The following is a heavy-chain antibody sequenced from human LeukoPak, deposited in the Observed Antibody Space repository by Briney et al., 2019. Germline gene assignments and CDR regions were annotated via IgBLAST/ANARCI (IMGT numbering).Heavy chain of an antibody. CDR3: ARVPEGTYYYDSSGYPFDY. Sequence: GGSLRLSCAASGFTFSNAWMSWVRQAPGKGLEWVGRIKSKTDGGTTDYAAPVKGRFTISRDDSKNTLYLQMNSLKTEDTAVYYCARVPEGTYYYDSSGYPFDYWGQGTLVTVSS. CDR2: IKSKTDGGTT. J-gene: IGHJ4*02. CDR1: GFTFSNAW. D-gene: IGHD3-22*01. V-gene: IGHV3-15*01.